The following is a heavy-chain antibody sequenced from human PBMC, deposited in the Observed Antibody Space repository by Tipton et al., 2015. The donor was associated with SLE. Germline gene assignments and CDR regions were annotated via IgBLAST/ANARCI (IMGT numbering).Heavy chain of an antibody. D-gene: IGHD3-22*01. Sequence: SLRLSCAASGFTFSSYSMNWVRQAPGKGLEWVSYISSSSNYIYYADSVKGRFTISRDNAKNSLYLQMNSLRAEDTAVYFCTKPYYYDSSGDDAFDIWGQGTMVTVSS. CDR3: TKPYYYDSSGDDAFDI. V-gene: IGHV3-21*05. CDR1: GFTFSSYS. J-gene: IGHJ3*02. CDR2: ISSSSNYI.